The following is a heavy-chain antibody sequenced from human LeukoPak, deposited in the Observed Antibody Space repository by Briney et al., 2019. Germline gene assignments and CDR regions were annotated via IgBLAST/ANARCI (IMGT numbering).Heavy chain of an antibody. J-gene: IGHJ4*02. D-gene: IGHD1-26*01. V-gene: IGHV3-21*01. CDR3: ARGEENPIVGATTRGDY. CDR1: GFMFSDYG. Sequence: PGRSLRLSCVASGFMFSDYGMHWVRQAPGKGLEWVSSISSSSSYIYYADSVKGRFTISRDNAKNSLYLQMNSLRAEDAAVYYCARGEENPIVGATTRGDYWGQGTLVTVSS. CDR2: ISSSSSYI.